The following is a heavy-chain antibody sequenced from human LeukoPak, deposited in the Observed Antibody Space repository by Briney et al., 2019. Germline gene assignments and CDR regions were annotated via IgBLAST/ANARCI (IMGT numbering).Heavy chain of an antibody. D-gene: IGHD2-2*01. V-gene: IGHV4-59*08. CDR2: IHYSGST. CDR3: ARRLGGTSTGFDY. CDR1: GDSISLYY. Sequence: SETLSLTCTVSGDSISLYYWSWIRQPPGKGLEWIGSIHYSGSTTYNPSLKSRVTISVDTSKNQFSLKLSSVTAADTAVYYCARRLGGTSTGFDYWGQGTLVTVSS. J-gene: IGHJ4*02.